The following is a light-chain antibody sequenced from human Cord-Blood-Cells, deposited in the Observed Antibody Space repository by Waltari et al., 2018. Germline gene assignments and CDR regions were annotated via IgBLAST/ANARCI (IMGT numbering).Light chain of an antibody. CDR3: SSYTSSSTPYV. V-gene: IGLV2-14*01. J-gene: IGLJ1*01. CDR2: EVS. CDR1: SSDVGGYKY. Sequence: QSALTQPASVSGSPGQSITISCTGTSSDVGGYKYVSWYQPHPGKAPKLMIYEVSNRPSGVSNRFSGSKSGNTASLTISGLQAEDEADYYCSSYTSSSTPYVFGTGTKVTVL.